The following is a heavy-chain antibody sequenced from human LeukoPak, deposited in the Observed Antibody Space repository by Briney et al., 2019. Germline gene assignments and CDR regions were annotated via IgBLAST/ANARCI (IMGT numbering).Heavy chain of an antibody. V-gene: IGHV5-10-1*01. Sequence: GESLKISCKGTGYSFTSYRISWLRQMPGKGLEWMGRIDRSDSYTNYSPSLQGHVTISADKSISTAYLQWSSLKASDTAMYYCARRYCSGGSCYSFINWGQGTLITVSS. J-gene: IGHJ4*02. CDR1: GYSFTSYR. CDR3: ARRYCSGGSCYSFIN. CDR2: IDRSDSYT. D-gene: IGHD2-15*01.